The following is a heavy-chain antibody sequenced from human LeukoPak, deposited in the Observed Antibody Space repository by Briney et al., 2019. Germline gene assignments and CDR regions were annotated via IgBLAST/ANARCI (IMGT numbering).Heavy chain of an antibody. CDR1: GFTFSSYS. D-gene: IGHD6-6*01. Sequence: GGSLRLSCAASGFTFSSYSMNWVRQAPGKGPEWISYITSSSGTIYYADSVKGRFTISRDNAKNSLYLQMNSLRDEDTAVYYCVSDLSSSHSDSKWGQGALVTVSS. CDR2: ITSSSGTI. J-gene: IGHJ4*02. V-gene: IGHV3-48*02. CDR3: VSDLSSSHSDSK.